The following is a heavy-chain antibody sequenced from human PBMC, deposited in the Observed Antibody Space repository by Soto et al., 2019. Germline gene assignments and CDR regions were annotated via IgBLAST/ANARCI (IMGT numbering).Heavy chain of an antibody. CDR2: FDPEDGET. Sequence: ASVKXSCKVSGYTLTELSMHWVRQAPGKGLEWMGGFDPEDGETIYAQKFQGRVTMTEDTSTDTAYMELSSLRSEDTAVYYCATAMFSGGSSGWFDPWGQGTLVTVSS. D-gene: IGHD6-6*01. CDR1: GYTLTELS. J-gene: IGHJ5*02. V-gene: IGHV1-24*01. CDR3: ATAMFSGGSSGWFDP.